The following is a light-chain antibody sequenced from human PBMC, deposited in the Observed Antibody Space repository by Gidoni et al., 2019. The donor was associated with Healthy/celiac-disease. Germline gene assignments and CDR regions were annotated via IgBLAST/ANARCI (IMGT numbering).Light chain of an antibody. Sequence: YELTQPPSVSVSPGQTASITCSGDKLGDKYACWYQQKPGQSPVLVIYQDSKRPSGIPERFSGSNSGNTATLTISGTQAMDEADYYCQAWDSSTVVFGGGTKLTVL. CDR2: QDS. CDR1: KLGDKY. CDR3: QAWDSSTVV. V-gene: IGLV3-1*01. J-gene: IGLJ2*01.